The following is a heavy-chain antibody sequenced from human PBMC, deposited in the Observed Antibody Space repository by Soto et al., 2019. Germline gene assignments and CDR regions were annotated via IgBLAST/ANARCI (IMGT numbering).Heavy chain of an antibody. Sequence: QVHLVESGGGVVQPGGSLRLSCAASGFTFSVFGMHWVRQAPGKGPEWVAVISHDGNSKHYADSVKGRFSISRDNARNTVSLLTDSLRPEDTGVYYSAKTISVPASDDSRGRGALIDHWGQGTLVTVSS. J-gene: IGHJ4*02. CDR1: GFTFSVFG. CDR2: ISHDGNSK. V-gene: IGHV3-30*18. CDR3: AKTISVPASDDSRGRGALIDH. D-gene: IGHD2-2*01.